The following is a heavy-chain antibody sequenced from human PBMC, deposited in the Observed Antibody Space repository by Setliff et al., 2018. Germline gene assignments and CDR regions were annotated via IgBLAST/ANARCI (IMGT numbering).Heavy chain of an antibody. CDR2: IKSKADGGTA. V-gene: IGHV3-15*05. CDR3: IKEGGRILDNWFAP. J-gene: IGHJ5*02. D-gene: IGHD3-9*01. CDR1: GFTFSDAW. Sequence: GGSLRLSCAASGFTFSDAWMNWVRQAPGKGLEWVGRIKSKADGGTADFAAPVKGRFTISRDDSKSTMYLQMNSLKTEDTAVYYCIKEGGRILDNWFAPWGQGTLVTVSS.